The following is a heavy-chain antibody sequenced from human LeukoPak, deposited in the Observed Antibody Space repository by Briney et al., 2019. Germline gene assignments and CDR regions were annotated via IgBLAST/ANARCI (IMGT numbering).Heavy chain of an antibody. CDR2: IYYSGST. V-gene: IGHV4-39*07. Sequence: SETLSLTCTVSGGSISSSSYYWGWIRQPPGKGLEWIGSIYYSGSTYYNPSLKSRVTISVDTSKNQFSLKLSSVTAADTAVYYCARVGYSSSLDPWGQGTLVTVSS. J-gene: IGHJ5*02. D-gene: IGHD6-13*01. CDR1: GGSISSSSYY. CDR3: ARVGYSSSLDP.